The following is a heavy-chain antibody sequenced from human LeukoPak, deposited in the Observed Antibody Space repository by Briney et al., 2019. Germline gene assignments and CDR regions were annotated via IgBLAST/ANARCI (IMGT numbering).Heavy chain of an antibody. CDR2: IKQDGSEK. CDR3: ARVIAGSGSAFDY. CDR1: GFTFSSYW. D-gene: IGHD3-22*01. V-gene: IGHV3-7*01. Sequence: PGGCLRLSCAASGFTFSSYWMRWVRQAPGKGLEWVANIKQDGSEKYYVDSVKGRFTISRDNAKNSLYLQMNSLRAEDTAVCYCARVIAGSGSAFDYWGQGTLVTVSS. J-gene: IGHJ4*02.